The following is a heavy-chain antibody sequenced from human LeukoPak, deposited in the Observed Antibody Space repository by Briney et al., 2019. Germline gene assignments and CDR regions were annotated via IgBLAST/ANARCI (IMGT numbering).Heavy chain of an antibody. D-gene: IGHD3-16*01. Sequence: GGSLRLSCTAPGFTLSSSAMRWVRQAPGKGLEGVSAISGRGGSTSYADSVKCRFTISRDNSKNTLYLQMNSLRAEDTAVYYCANDLPSFGGIVMLDYWGQGTLVTVSS. CDR3: ANDLPSFGGIVMLDY. CDR2: ISGRGGST. CDR1: GFTLSSSA. J-gene: IGHJ4*02. V-gene: IGHV3-23*01.